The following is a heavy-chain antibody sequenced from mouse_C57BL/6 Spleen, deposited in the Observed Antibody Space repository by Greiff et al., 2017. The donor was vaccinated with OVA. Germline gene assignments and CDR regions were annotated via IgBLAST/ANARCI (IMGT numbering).Heavy chain of an antibody. CDR3: ARRGSSYSSYFDY. CDR2: IDPEDGEN. CDR1: GFNIKDYY. J-gene: IGHJ2*01. V-gene: IGHV14-2*01. Sequence: EVQLQESGAELVKPGASVKLSCTASGFNIKDYYMNWVKQRTEQGLEWIGRIDPEDGENKYDPKLQGKATITADTSSNTAYLQLSSLTSEDTAVYYCARRGSSYSSYFDYWGQGTTLTVSS. D-gene: IGHD1-1*01.